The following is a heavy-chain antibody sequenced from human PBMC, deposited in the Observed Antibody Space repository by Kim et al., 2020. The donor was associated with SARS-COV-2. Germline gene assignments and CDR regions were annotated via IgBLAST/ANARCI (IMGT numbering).Heavy chain of an antibody. CDR1: GGSISSGSYY. Sequence: TLSLTCTVSGGSISSGSYYWSWIRQPAGKGLEWIGRIYTSGSTNYNPSLKSRVTISVDTSKNQFSLKLSSVTAADTAVYYCARDGPHYDILTGSYSSPFDYWGQGTLVTVSS. CDR2: IYTSGST. J-gene: IGHJ4*02. CDR3: ARDGPHYDILTGSYSSPFDY. D-gene: IGHD3-9*01. V-gene: IGHV4-61*02.